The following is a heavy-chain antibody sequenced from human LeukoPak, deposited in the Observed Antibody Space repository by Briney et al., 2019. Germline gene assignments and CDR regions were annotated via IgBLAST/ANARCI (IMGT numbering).Heavy chain of an antibody. CDR1: GGTFSSYA. CDR2: IIPIFGTA. CDR3: ARGAKEDIVVVPAAMGYFDY. V-gene: IGHV1-69*01. Sequence: SVKVSCKASGGTFSSYAISWVRQAPGQGLEWMGGIIPIFGTANYAQKFQGRVTITADESTSTAYMELSSLRSEDTAVYYCARGAKEDIVVVPAAMGYFDYWGQGTLVTVSS. D-gene: IGHD2-2*01. J-gene: IGHJ4*02.